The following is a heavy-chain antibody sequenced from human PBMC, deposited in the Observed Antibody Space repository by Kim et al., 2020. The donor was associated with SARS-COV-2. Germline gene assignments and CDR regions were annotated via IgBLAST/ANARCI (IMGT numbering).Heavy chain of an antibody. D-gene: IGHD6-19*01. Sequence: ASVKVSCKASGYTFTGYYMHWVRQAPGQGLEWMGWINPNSGGTNYAQKFQGRVTMTRDTSISTAYMELSRLRSDDTAVYYCARGPIFVGVAGQQPFDFDYWGQGTLVTVSS. CDR2: INPNSGGT. CDR1: GYTFTGYY. V-gene: IGHV1-2*02. CDR3: ARGPIFVGVAGQQPFDFDY. J-gene: IGHJ4*02.